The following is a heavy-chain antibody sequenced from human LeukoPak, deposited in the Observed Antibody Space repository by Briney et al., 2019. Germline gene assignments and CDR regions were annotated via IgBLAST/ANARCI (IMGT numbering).Heavy chain of an antibody. CDR3: AKGITMIVVVVGNAFDI. V-gene: IGHV3-23*01. Sequence: GGSLRLSCAASGFPFRSYAMNWVRQAPGKGLEWVSVISGSGDTTNYPPSVKGRFTISRDNSKNTLYMQMNNLRAEDTAVYYCAKGITMIVVVVGNAFDIWGQGTMVTVSS. CDR1: GFPFRSYA. D-gene: IGHD3-22*01. CDR2: ISGSGDTT. J-gene: IGHJ3*02.